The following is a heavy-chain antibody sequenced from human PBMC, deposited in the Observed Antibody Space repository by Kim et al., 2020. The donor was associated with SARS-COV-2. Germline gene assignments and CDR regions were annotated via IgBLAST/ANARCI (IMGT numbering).Heavy chain of an antibody. D-gene: IGHD6-13*01. CDR3: ANIPSLYSSSWSVTPY. V-gene: IGHV3-23*01. Sequence: SVKGRFTISRDNSKNTLYLQMNSLRAEDTAVYYCANIPSLYSSSWSVTPYWGQGTLSPSPQ. J-gene: IGHJ4*02.